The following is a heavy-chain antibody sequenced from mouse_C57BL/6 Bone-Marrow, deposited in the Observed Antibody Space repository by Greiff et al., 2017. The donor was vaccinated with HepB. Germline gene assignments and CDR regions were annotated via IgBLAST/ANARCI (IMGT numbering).Heavy chain of an antibody. CDR2: IYPGSGNT. CDR3: ARWLLWLRRGYYYAMDY. CDR1: GYTFTDYY. Sequence: VQGVESGAELVRPGASVKLSCKASGYTFTDYYINWVKQRPGQGLEWIARIYPGSGNTYYNEKFKGKATLTAEKSSSTAYMQLSSLTSEDSAVYFCARWLLWLRRGYYYAMDYWGQGTSVTVSS. D-gene: IGHD2-2*01. V-gene: IGHV1-76*01. J-gene: IGHJ4*01.